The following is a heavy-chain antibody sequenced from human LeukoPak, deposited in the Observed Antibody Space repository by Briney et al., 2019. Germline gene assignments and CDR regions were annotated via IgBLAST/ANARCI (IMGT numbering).Heavy chain of an antibody. D-gene: IGHD3-22*01. CDR3: ARDRTTYYYDSSGRNAFDI. V-gene: IGHV3-7*01. CDR2: INQYGTEK. CDR1: GFSFTTYW. Sequence: GGSLRLSCAASGFSFTTYWMTWVRRAPGKGLEWVANINQYGTEKYYGESVKGRFTISRDNAKNSLYLQMNSLRAEDTAVYYCARDRTTYYYDSSGRNAFDIWGQGTMVTVSS. J-gene: IGHJ3*02.